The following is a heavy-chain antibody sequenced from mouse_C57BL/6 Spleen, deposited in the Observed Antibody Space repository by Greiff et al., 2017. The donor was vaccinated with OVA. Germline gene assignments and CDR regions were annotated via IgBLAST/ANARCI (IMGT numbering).Heavy chain of an antibody. Sequence: VQLKQSGPELVKPGASVKIPCKASGYTFTDYNMDWVKQSHGKSLEWIGDINPNNGGTIYNQKFKGKATLTVDKSSSTAYMALRSLTSEDTAVYYCARPYDYDEGYYAMDYWGQGTSVTVSS. D-gene: IGHD2-4*01. J-gene: IGHJ4*01. CDR2: INPNNGGT. CDR1: GYTFTDYN. V-gene: IGHV1-18*01. CDR3: ARPYDYDEGYYAMDY.